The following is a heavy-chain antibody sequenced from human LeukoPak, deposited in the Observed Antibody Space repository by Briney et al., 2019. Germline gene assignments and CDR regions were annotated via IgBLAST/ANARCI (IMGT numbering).Heavy chain of an antibody. CDR1: GFTFSSYW. V-gene: IGHV3-7*01. Sequence: GGSLRLSCAASGFTFSSYWMSWVRQAPGKGLEWVANIKQDGSEKYYVDSVKGRFTISRDNAKNSLYLQMNSLRAEDTAVYYCAKDSGSWRAARASLSHYFDYWGQGTLVTVSS. J-gene: IGHJ4*02. CDR3: AKDSGSWRAARASLSHYFDY. D-gene: IGHD1-26*01. CDR2: IKQDGSEK.